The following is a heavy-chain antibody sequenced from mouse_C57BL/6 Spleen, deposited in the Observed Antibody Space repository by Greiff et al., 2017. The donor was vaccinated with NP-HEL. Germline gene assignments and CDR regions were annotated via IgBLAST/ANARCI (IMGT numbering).Heavy chain of an antibody. CDR2: IDPEDGET. CDR3: ARWIVATDYAMDY. D-gene: IGHD1-1*01. Sequence: EVQLQQSGAELVKPGASVKLSCTASGFNIKDYYMHWVKQRTEQGLEWIGRIDPEDGETKYAPKFQGKATITADTSSNTADLQLSSLTSEDTVVYYCARWIVATDYAMDYWGQGTSVTVSS. CDR1: GFNIKDYY. V-gene: IGHV14-2*01. J-gene: IGHJ4*01.